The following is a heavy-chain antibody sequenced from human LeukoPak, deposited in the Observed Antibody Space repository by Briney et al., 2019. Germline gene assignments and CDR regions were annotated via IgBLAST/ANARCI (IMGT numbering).Heavy chain of an antibody. Sequence: GGSLRLSCAASGFSFSISAMSWVRQAPGKGLEWVSAISDSGAGTYYADSVKGRFTISRDNSKDALYLQMNSLRAEDTAVYYCARMSGSRLPGYWGQGALVTVSS. CDR1: GFSFSISA. CDR3: ARMSGSRLPGY. V-gene: IGHV3-23*01. D-gene: IGHD3-3*01. CDR2: ISDSGAGT. J-gene: IGHJ4*02.